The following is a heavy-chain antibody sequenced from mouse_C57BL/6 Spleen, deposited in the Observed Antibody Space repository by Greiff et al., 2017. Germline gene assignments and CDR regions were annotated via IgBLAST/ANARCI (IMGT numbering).Heavy chain of an antibody. CDR1: GYTFTSYW. CDR3: ARGGYDYLFAY. Sequence: LQQPGAELVRPGSSVKLSCKASGYTFTSYWMDWVKQRPGQGLEWIGNIYPSDSETHYNQKFKDKATLTVDKSSSTAYMQLSSLTSEDSAVYYCARGGYDYLFAYWGQGTLVTVSA. CDR2: IYPSDSET. D-gene: IGHD2-4*01. J-gene: IGHJ3*01. V-gene: IGHV1-61*01.